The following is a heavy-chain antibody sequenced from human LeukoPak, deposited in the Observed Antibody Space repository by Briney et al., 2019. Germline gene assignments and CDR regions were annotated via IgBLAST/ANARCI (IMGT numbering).Heavy chain of an antibody. J-gene: IGHJ6*02. CDR2: ISKDGSGE. CDR3: ATYKNWVAGDV. D-gene: IGHD7-27*01. CDR1: GFTFRSYW. V-gene: IGHV3-7*01. Sequence: GGSLRLSCAASGFTFRSYWMHWVRQAPGKGPEWVASISKDGSGEYYVDSVKGLFTVSRDNARNSLFLEMNSLRVEDTAVYYCATYKNWVAGDVWGQGTTVSVSS.